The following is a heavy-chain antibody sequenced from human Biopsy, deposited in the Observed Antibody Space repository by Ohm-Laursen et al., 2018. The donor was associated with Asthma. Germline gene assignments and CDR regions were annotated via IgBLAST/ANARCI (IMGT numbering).Heavy chain of an antibody. V-gene: IGHV4-39*01. J-gene: IGHJ6*02. CDR2: IYYSGTT. D-gene: IGHD6-13*01. Sequence: SETLSLTCSLSSGSGGYMRSGNYYWGWIRQPPGKGLEWIGSIYYSGTTYYNPSLEGRVTVSADTSKNHFSLKLTSMTAADTAVYYCVRGSSSWHHGPFHYYYGLDVWGQGTTATVSS. CDR3: VRGSSSWHHGPFHYYYGLDV. CDR1: SGSGGYMRSGNYY.